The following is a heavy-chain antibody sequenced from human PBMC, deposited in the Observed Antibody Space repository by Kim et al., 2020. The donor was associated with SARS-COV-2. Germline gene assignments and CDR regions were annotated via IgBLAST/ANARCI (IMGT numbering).Heavy chain of an antibody. CDR3: AKALDVDSAMVEYYYGMDV. CDR2: ISLSGGST. V-gene: IGHV3-23*01. CDR1: RFIFATYA. Sequence: GGSLRLSCAASRFIFATYAMSWVRQAPGKGLEWVSMISLSGGSTYYADSVRGRFSISRDNSRKTLYLEMNSLRAEDTAVYYCAKALDVDSAMVEYYYGMDVWGQGTTDTVSS. J-gene: IGHJ6*02. D-gene: IGHD5-18*01.